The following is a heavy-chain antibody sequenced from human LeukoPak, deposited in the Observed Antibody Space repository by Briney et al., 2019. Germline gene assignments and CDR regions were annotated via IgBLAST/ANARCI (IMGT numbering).Heavy chain of an antibody. CDR2: IRYSGSS. J-gene: IGHJ1*01. CDR1: WVLISLLF. Sequence: PSETLSHPRCLCWVLISLLFGRYLRQPPGKGLEWIGYIRYSGSSNYNPSLESRVTISIDTSKNQFSLRLSSVTAAHTSIYYCARSTRLGGDNYVIDYWCWGQGALVTVSS. CDR3: ARSTRLGGDNYVIDYWC. V-gene: IGHV4-59*08. D-gene: IGHD5-24*01.